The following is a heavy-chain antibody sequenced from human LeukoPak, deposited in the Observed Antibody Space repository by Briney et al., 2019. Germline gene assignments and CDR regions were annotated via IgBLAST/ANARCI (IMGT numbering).Heavy chain of an antibody. Sequence: SETLSLTCTVSGGSISSSSYYWGWIRQPPGKGLEWIGSIYYSGSTYYNPSLKSRVTISVDTSKNQFSLKLSSVTAADAAVYYCARHAIAAAGLYYYYGMDVWGQGTTVTVSS. V-gene: IGHV4-39*01. CDR2: IYYSGST. CDR1: GGSISSSSYY. CDR3: ARHAIAAAGLYYYYGMDV. D-gene: IGHD6-13*01. J-gene: IGHJ6*02.